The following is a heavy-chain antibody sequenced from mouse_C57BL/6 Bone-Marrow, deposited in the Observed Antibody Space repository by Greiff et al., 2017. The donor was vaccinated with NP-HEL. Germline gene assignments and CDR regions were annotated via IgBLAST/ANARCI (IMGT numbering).Heavy chain of an antibody. Sequence: EVQGVESGAELVRPGATVKLSCTASGFNIKDDYMHWVKQRPEQGLEWIGWIDPENGDTEYASKFQGKATITADTSSNTAYLQLSSLTSEDTAVYYCTTSPLYYGSSGYWGQGTTLTVSS. CDR1: GFNIKDDY. CDR3: TTSPLYYGSSGY. D-gene: IGHD1-1*01. J-gene: IGHJ2*01. V-gene: IGHV14-4*01. CDR2: IDPENGDT.